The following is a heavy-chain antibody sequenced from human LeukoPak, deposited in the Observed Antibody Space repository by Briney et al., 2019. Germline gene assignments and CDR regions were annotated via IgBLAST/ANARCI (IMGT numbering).Heavy chain of an antibody. CDR1: GESFSGYY. Sequence: PSETLSLTCAVYGESFSGYYWSWIRQPPGKGLEWIGEINHSGSTNYNPSLKSRVTISVDTSMNQFSLKLSSVTAADTAVYYCARFPRFGEYQLLSSYYGMDVWGQGTTVTVSS. CDR2: INHSGST. V-gene: IGHV4-34*01. D-gene: IGHD2-2*01. J-gene: IGHJ6*02. CDR3: ARFPRFGEYQLLSSYYGMDV.